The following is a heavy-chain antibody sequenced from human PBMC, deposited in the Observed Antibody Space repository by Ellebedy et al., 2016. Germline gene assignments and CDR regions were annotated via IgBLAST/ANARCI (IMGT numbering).Heavy chain of an antibody. Sequence: GGSLRLXCAASGFTFSSYSMNWVRQAPGKGLEWVSSISSSSSYIYYADSVKGRFTISRDNAKNSLYLQMNSLRAEDTAVYYCARYFSAGGLIYYYYGMDVWGQGTTVTVSS. V-gene: IGHV3-21*01. D-gene: IGHD3-16*01. J-gene: IGHJ6*02. CDR1: GFTFSSYS. CDR2: ISSSSSYI. CDR3: ARYFSAGGLIYYYYGMDV.